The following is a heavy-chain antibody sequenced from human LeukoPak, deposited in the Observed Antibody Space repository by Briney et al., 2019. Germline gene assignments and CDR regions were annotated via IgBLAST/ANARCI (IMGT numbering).Heavy chain of an antibody. V-gene: IGHV1-2*02. J-gene: IGHJ5*02. CDR1: GYTFTGDY. Sequence: ASVKVSCKASGYTFTGDYMHWVRQAPGQGLEWMGWINPKSGGTNYAQKFQGRVTMTRDTSISTAYMELSRVRYDDTAVYYCARGEWEVPTTSWGQGALVTVLS. CDR2: INPKSGGT. D-gene: IGHD1-26*01. CDR3: ARGEWEVPTTS.